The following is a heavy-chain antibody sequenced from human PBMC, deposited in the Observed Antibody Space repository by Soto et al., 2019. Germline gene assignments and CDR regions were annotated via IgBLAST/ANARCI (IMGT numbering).Heavy chain of an antibody. D-gene: IGHD3-22*01. CDR2: IKQDGSET. CDR3: TAAYYYDSSGTHA. Sequence: LRLSCVASEFTFSTYYMSWVRQAPGKGLEWVANIKQDGSETYYVDSVRGRFTISRDNAKNSVYLQMNSLRGEDTAVYYCTAAYYYDSSGTHAWGQGTLVTVSS. J-gene: IGHJ5*02. V-gene: IGHV3-7*03. CDR1: EFTFSTYY.